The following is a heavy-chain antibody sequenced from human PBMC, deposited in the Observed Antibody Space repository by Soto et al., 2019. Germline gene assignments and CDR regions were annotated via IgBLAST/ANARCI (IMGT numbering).Heavy chain of an antibody. D-gene: IGHD2-15*01. CDR3: ARKAGGSSLDY. V-gene: IGHV4-59*01. CDR1: GGSISSYY. CDR2: IYYSGST. Sequence: SETLSLTCTVSGGSISSYYWSWIRQPPGKGLEWIGYIYYSGSTNYNPSLKSRVTISVDTSKNQFSLKLSSVTAADTAVYYCARKAGGSSLDYWGQGTLVTVSS. J-gene: IGHJ4*02.